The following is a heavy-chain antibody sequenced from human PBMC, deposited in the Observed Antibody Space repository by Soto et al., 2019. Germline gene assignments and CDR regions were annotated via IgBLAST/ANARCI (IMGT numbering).Heavy chain of an antibody. CDR1: GGSFSGYY. CDR3: VRGRYSNPITLDY. D-gene: IGHD6-13*01. J-gene: IGHJ4*02. V-gene: IGHV4-34*01. CDR2: INHSGST. Sequence: QVQLQQWGAGLLKPSETLSLTCAVYGGSFSGYYWSWIRQPPGKGLEWIGEINHSGSTNYNPSLKSRLTISVDTFKIQFSLKLSSVTAADTALYYCVRGRYSNPITLDYWGQGTLVTVSS.